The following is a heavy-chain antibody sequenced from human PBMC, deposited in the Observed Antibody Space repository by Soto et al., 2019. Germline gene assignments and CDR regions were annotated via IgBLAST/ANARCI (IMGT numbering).Heavy chain of an antibody. V-gene: IGHV4-31*03. CDR1: GASISNGDYY. J-gene: IGHJ5*02. D-gene: IGHD3-22*01. CDR3: ASIYDSSGYYYGNNWFDP. CDR2: IYYSGST. Sequence: PSETLSLTCTVSGASISNGDYYWSWIRQHPGKGLEWIGYIYYSGSTYYNPSLKSRVTISVDTSKNQFSLKLSSVTAADTAVYYCASIYDSSGYYYGNNWFDPWGLGTLVTVS.